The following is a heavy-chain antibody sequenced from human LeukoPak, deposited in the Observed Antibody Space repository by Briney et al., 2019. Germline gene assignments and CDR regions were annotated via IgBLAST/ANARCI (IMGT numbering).Heavy chain of an antibody. V-gene: IGHV3-21*01. D-gene: IGHD3-10*01. J-gene: IGHJ4*02. CDR2: ISSSSSYI. Sequence: PGRSLRLSCAASGFTFSSYAMSWVRQAPGKGLEWVSSISSSSSYIYYADSVKGRFTISRDNAKNALYLQMNSLRAEDTAVYYCATDLHYGSADYWGQGTLVTVSS. CDR3: ATDLHYGSADY. CDR1: GFTFSSYA.